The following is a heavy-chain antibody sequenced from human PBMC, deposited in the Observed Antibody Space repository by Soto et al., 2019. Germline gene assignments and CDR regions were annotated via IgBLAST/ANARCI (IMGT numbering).Heavy chain of an antibody. CDR3: ARGVDCSSSSCYRYYGMDV. D-gene: IGHD2-2*01. CDR1: GGSVSSDDYY. V-gene: IGHV4-61*08. CDR2: MYYSGTT. J-gene: IGHJ6*02. Sequence: TLSLTCTVSGGSVSSDDYYWTWIRQPPGKGLEWIGYMYYSGTTNYSPSLKSRVTMSVDTSRNQFSLKLNSVTAADTAVYYCARGVDCSSSSCYRYYGMDVWGQGTTVTVSS.